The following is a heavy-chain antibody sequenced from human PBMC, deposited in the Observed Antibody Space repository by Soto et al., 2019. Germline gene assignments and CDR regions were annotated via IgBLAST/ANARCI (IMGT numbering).Heavy chain of an antibody. CDR1: GYTFISYA. J-gene: IGHJ4*02. V-gene: IGHV1-18*01. D-gene: IGHD1-26*01. CDR3: ARDPPEWELLLDY. CDR2: ISAYNGNT. Sequence: GASVKVSCKASGYTFISYAVSWVRQAPGQGLEWMGRISAYNGNTNYAQKFQGRVTMTTDTSTSTAYMQMNSLRAEDTAVYYCARDPPEWELLLDYWGQGTPVTVSS.